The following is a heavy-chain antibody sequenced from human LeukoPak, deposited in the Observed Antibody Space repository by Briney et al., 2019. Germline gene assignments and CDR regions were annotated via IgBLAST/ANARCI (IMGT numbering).Heavy chain of an antibody. CDR1: GYTFTSYG. V-gene: IGHV1-18*01. D-gene: IGHD2-15*01. Sequence: ASVKVSCKAPGYTFTSYGISWVRQAPGQGLEWMGWISAYNGNTNYAQKLQGRVTMTTDTSTSTAYMELRSLRSDDTAVYYCARESGEFYYYYGMDVWGQGTTVTVSS. CDR3: ARESGEFYYYYGMDV. J-gene: IGHJ6*02. CDR2: ISAYNGNT.